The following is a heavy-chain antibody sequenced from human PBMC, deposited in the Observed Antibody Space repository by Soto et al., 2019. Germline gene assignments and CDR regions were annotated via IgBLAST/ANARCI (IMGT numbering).Heavy chain of an antibody. CDR3: ERHFTICGVVILGWFDP. Sequence: QVQLQEWGPGLVKHSEALSLTCTVSGGSISSSSYYWGWIGQPPGKGLEWIGSIYYSGSTYYNPCLKSRVTISVDTSKHQCSLKLSSVTAADTAVYYCERHFTICGVVILGWFDPWGQGTLVTVSS. J-gene: IGHJ5*02. V-gene: IGHV4-39*01. D-gene: IGHD3-3*01. CDR1: GGSISSSSYY. CDR2: IYYSGST.